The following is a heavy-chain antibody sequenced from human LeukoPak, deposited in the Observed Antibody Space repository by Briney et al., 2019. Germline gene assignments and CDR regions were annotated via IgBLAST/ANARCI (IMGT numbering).Heavy chain of an antibody. V-gene: IGHV3-9*01. CDR1: GFTFDDYA. CDR2: ISWNSGSI. D-gene: IGHD3-22*01. CDR3: AKDAHLLSVAVVIGGVFDY. J-gene: IGHJ4*02. Sequence: PGGSLRLSCAASGFTFDDYAMHWVRQAPGKGLEWVSGISWNSGSIGYADSVKGRFTISRDNAKNTLYLQMNSLRAEDTAVYYCAKDAHLLSVAVVIGGVFDYWGQGTLVTVSS.